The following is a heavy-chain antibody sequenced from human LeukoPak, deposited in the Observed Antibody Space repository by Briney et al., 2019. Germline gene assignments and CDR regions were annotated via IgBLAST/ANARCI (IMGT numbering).Heavy chain of an antibody. CDR3: ARHVPAPSIAARPRPWFDP. D-gene: IGHD6-6*01. Sequence: PSETLSLTCTVSGGTISSYYWSWIRQPPGKGLEWIGYIYTSGSTNYNPSLKSRVTISVDTSKNQFSLKLSSVTAADTAVYYCARHVPAPSIAARPRPWFDPWGQGTLVTVSS. V-gene: IGHV4-4*09. CDR2: IYTSGST. J-gene: IGHJ5*02. CDR1: GGTISSYY.